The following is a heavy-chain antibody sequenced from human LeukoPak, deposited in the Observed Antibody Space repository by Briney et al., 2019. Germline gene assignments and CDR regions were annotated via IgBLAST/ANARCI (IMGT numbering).Heavy chain of an antibody. V-gene: IGHV4-39*01. Sequence: SETLSLTCTVSGGSISSSSYYWGWIRQPPGKGLEWIGSIYYSGSTYYNPSLKSRVTISVDTSKNQFSLKLSSVTAADTAVYYCARVRWGAARLDAFDIWGQGTMVTVSS. J-gene: IGHJ3*02. D-gene: IGHD6-6*01. CDR3: ARVRWGAARLDAFDI. CDR1: GGSISSSSYY. CDR2: IYYSGST.